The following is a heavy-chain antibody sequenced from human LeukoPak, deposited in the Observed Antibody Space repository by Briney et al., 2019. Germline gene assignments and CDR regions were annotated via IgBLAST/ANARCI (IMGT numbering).Heavy chain of an antibody. CDR2: IYYSGST. J-gene: IGHJ4*02. Sequence: LRLSCTVSGGPISSGGYYWNWIRQHPGKGLEWIGYIYYSGSTYYNPSLKSRVTISVDTSKNQFSLNLSSVTVADTAVYYCARDLRPGGYSYGAVFDHWGQGTLVTVSS. D-gene: IGHD5-18*01. V-gene: IGHV4-31*03. CDR3: ARDLRPGGYSYGAVFDH. CDR1: GGPISSGGYY.